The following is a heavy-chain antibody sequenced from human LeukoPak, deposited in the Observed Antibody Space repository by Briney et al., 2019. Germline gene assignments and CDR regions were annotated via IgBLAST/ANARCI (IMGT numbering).Heavy chain of an antibody. CDR2: FYSGGGT. V-gene: IGHV3-53*01. CDR1: GFTVSSNY. D-gene: IGHD2-2*01. CDR3: AKSHQLLPDAFDI. J-gene: IGHJ3*02. Sequence: GGSLRLSCAASGFTVSSNYMSWVRQAPGKGLEWVSVFYSGGGTYYADSVKGRFTISRDNSKNTLYLQMNSLRAEDTAVYYCAKSHQLLPDAFDIWGQGTMVTVSS.